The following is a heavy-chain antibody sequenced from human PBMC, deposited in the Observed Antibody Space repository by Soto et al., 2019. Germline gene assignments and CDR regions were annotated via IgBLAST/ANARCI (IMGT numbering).Heavy chain of an antibody. CDR2: ISGYNGNS. V-gene: IGHV1-18*01. CDR3: AREDIQDIVVVVVAPEGLGY. D-gene: IGHD2-15*01. CDR1: GYTFTSYG. Sequence: QVQLVQSGAEVKKPGASVKVSCKASGYTFTSYGISWVRQAPGQGLEWMGRISGYNGNSNYAQNLKGRVTMTTETSTSTADMELMSLRSDDTAVYYCAREDIQDIVVVVVAPEGLGYWGQGTLVTVSS. J-gene: IGHJ4*02.